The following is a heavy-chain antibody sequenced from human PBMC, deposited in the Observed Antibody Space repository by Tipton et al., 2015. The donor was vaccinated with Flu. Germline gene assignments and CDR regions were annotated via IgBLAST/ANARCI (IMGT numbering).Heavy chain of an antibody. CDR1: GGSFSGYY. CDR3: ARVNVRYFDWLLYRRSLERSNWFDP. V-gene: IGHV4-34*01. Sequence: LRLSCAVHGGSFSGYYWSWIRQPPGKGLEWIGEINHSGSTNYNPSLKSRVTISVDTSKNQFSLKLSSVTAADTAAYYCARVNVRYFDWLLYRRSLERSNWFDPWGQGTLVTVPS. J-gene: IGHJ5*02. CDR2: INHSGST. D-gene: IGHD3-9*01.